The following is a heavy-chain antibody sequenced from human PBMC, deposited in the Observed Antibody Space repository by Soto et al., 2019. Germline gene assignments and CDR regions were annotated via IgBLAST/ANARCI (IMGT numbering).Heavy chain of an antibody. J-gene: IGHJ4*02. D-gene: IGHD5-18*01. Sequence: GASVKVSCKASGGTFSSYTISWVRQAPGQGLEWMGRIIPILGIANYAQKFQGRVTITADKSTSTAYMELSSLRSEDTAVYYCARGFYSYGRPINYFDYWGQGTLVTVSS. CDR1: GGTFSSYT. CDR3: ARGFYSYGRPINYFDY. V-gene: IGHV1-69*02. CDR2: IIPILGIA.